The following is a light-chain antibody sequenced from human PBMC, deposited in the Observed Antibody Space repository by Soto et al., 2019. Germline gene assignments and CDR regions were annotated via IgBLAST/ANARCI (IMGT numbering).Light chain of an antibody. CDR1: QTISSG. CDR2: KAA. J-gene: IGKJ1*01. V-gene: IGKV1-5*03. Sequence: DIQMTQSPSSASASVGARVTITCRASQTISSGWAWYQQKPEKAPKLLIYKAATLKSGVPTRFSGSGSGTEFTLTISSLQPDDFALYYCQQYNNRPPWTFGQGTKVDIK. CDR3: QQYNNRPPWT.